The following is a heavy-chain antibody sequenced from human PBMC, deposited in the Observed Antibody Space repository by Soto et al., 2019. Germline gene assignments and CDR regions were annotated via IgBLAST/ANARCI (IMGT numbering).Heavy chain of an antibody. Sequence: EVQLVESGGGLVQPGGSLRLSCAASGFTFSSYSMNWVRQAPGKGLEWVSYISSSSSTIYYADSVKGRFTISRDNDKNSLYLQMNSLRAEDTAVYYCAREYCSSTSCLNWFDPWGQGTLVTVSS. CDR1: GFTFSSYS. CDR3: AREYCSSTSCLNWFDP. D-gene: IGHD2-2*01. V-gene: IGHV3-48*01. J-gene: IGHJ5*02. CDR2: ISSSSSTI.